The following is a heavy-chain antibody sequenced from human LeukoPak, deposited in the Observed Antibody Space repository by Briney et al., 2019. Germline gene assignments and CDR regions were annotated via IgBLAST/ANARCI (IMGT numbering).Heavy chain of an antibody. V-gene: IGHV4-4*07. J-gene: IGHJ5*02. CDR3: ARDVLLWFGESPIRWFDP. CDR1: GGSISSYY. CDR2: IYTSGST. D-gene: IGHD3-10*01. Sequence: SETLSLTCTVSGGSISSYYWSWIRQPAGKGLEWIGRIYTSGSTNYNPSLKSRVTMSVDTSKNQFSLKLSSVTAADTAVYYCARDVLLWFGESPIRWFDPWGQGTLVTVSS.